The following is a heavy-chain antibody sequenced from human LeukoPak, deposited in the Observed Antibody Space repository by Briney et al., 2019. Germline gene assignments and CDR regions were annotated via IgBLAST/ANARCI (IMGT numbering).Heavy chain of an antibody. CDR1: GYTFTSYY. V-gene: IGHV1-46*01. CDR3: ARARDYYDSSDPGWFDP. D-gene: IGHD3-22*01. Sequence: GASVKVSCKASGYTFTSYYMHWVRQAPGQGLEWMGIINPSGGSTSYAQKFQGRVTMTRDTSTSTVYMELSSLRSEDTAVYYCARARDYYDSSDPGWFDPWGQGTLVTVSS. J-gene: IGHJ5*02. CDR2: INPSGGST.